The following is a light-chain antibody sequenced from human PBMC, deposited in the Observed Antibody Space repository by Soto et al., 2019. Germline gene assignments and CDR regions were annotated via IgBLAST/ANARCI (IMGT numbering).Light chain of an antibody. CDR3: QHYDSLPIT. CDR1: QSVSSK. V-gene: IGKV3-15*01. CDR2: GAS. Sequence: EIMMTQSPATLSVSPGEGATLSCRASQSVSSKLAWYQQKPGQAPRLLIYGASTRATGIPARFSGSGSGTEFTLTISRLEPEDFAVFYCQHYDSLPITFGQGTRLEIK. J-gene: IGKJ5*01.